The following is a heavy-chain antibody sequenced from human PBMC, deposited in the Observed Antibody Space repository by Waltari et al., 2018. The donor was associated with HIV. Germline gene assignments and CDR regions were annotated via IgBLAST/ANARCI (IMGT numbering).Heavy chain of an antibody. CDR1: GFTLSDYH. CDR2: INTGGSNS. D-gene: IGHD5-12*01. Sequence: QVQLVESGGGLVKPGGSLRLYCAPSGFTLSDYHMSLIRQPPGKGLEWVSDINTGGSNSHYSDSVKGRFTISRDNAKNALYLQMDNLRGEDTAVYYCARPRYSGYDYPTYFDSWGQGNLVTVSS. CDR3: ARPRYSGYDYPTYFDS. J-gene: IGHJ4*02. V-gene: IGHV3-11*01.